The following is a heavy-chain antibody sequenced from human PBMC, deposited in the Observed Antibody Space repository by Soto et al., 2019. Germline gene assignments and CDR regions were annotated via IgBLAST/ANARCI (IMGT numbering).Heavy chain of an antibody. Sequence: GGSLRLSCAASGFTFSSYAMSWVRQAPGKGLEWVSAISGSGGSTYYADSVKGRFTISRDNSKNTLYLQMKNLRAEDTAVYYSAKDRSTYYSDSSNYFYYISMVLWGQGTTVTLSS. CDR1: GFTFSSYA. CDR3: AKDRSTYYSDSSNYFYYISMVL. CDR2: ISGSGGST. J-gene: IGHJ6*02. D-gene: IGHD3-22*01. V-gene: IGHV3-23*01.